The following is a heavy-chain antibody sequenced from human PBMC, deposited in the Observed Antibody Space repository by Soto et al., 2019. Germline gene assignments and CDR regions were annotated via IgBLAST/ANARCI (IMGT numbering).Heavy chain of an antibody. Sequence: QVRLQQWGAGLLKPSETLSLTCAVFGGSFSGYYWTWIRQPPGKGLEWIGEINHSGTTKYNPSLKRRVTISVDTSKNQFSLKLSSATAADMAVYYCARGQVGSYVYYYYYGMDVWGRGTTVTVS. V-gene: IGHV4-34*01. J-gene: IGHJ6*02. CDR2: INHSGTT. D-gene: IGHD3-16*01. CDR3: ARGQVGSYVYYYYYGMDV. CDR1: GGSFSGYY.